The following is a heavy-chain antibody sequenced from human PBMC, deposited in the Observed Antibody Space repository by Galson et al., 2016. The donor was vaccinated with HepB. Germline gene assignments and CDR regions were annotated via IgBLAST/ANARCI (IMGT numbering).Heavy chain of an antibody. Sequence: SLRLSCAASGFTFSRHWMSWVRQAPGKGLEWVANIDQEGSEKWYVDSVKGRFTISRDNAKNLVNLQMNSAKSADTAVYYCARSLVGDGYSSGYWGQGILVSGSS. CDR1: GFTFSRHW. CDR3: ARSLVGDGYSSGY. CDR2: IDQEGSEK. J-gene: IGHJ4*02. V-gene: IGHV3-7*01. D-gene: IGHD5-24*01.